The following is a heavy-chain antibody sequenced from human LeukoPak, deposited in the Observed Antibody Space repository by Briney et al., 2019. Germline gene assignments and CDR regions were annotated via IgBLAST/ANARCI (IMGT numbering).Heavy chain of an antibody. CDR1: GYSFTSYW. V-gene: IGHV5-51*01. CDR3: AGLDPYSSGWDYFDY. D-gene: IGHD6-19*01. J-gene: IGHJ4*02. CDR2: IYPGDSDT. Sequence: GESLKISCKGSGYSFTSYWIGWVRQMPGKGLEWMGIIYPGDSDTRYSPSFQGQVTISADKSISTAYLQWSSLKASDTAMYYCAGLDPYSSGWDYFDYWGQGTLVTVSS.